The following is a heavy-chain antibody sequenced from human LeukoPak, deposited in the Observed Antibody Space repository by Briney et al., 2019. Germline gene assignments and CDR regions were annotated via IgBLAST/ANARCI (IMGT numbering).Heavy chain of an antibody. D-gene: IGHD5-24*01. V-gene: IGHV3-11*01. CDR1: GFTFSDYY. J-gene: IGHJ4*02. CDR3: ARDSHRWLQRGVTFDY. CDR2: ISGTGSTI. Sequence: NPGGSLRLSCAASGFTFSDYYMSWIRQAPGKGLEWVSYISGTGSTIYYADSVKGRFTISRDNAKNSLYLQMNSLRAEDTAVYYCARDSHRWLQRGVTFDYWGQGTLVTVSS.